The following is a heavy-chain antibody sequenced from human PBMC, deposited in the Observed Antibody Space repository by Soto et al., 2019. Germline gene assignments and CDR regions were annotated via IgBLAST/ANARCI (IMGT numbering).Heavy chain of an antibody. J-gene: IGHJ5*02. Sequence: PGGSMRISCAASGFTFSSYAMSWVRQDPGKGLEWVSAISGSGGSTYYADSVKGRFTISRDNSKNTLYLQMNSLRAEDTAVYYCAKDSEISMIVVVITSYNWFDPWGQGTLVTVSS. CDR1: GFTFSSYA. D-gene: IGHD3-22*01. V-gene: IGHV3-23*01. CDR2: ISGSGGST. CDR3: AKDSEISMIVVVITSYNWFDP.